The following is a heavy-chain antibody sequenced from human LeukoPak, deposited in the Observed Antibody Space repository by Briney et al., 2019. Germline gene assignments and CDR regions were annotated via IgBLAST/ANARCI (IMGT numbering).Heavy chain of an antibody. Sequence: SETLSLTCTVSGGSISSGDFYWSWIRQHPGKGLEWIGYIYYSGSTYYNPSLKSRVTISVDTSKNQFSLKLSSVTAADTAVYYCARSKVLPAAIRYYYYGMDVWGQGTTVTVSS. D-gene: IGHD2-2*01. CDR1: GGSISSGDFY. CDR2: IYYSGST. V-gene: IGHV4-31*03. CDR3: ARSKVLPAAIRYYYYGMDV. J-gene: IGHJ6*02.